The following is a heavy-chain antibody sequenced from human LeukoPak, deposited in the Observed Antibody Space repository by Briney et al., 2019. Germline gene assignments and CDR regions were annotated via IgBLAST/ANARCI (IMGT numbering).Heavy chain of an antibody. D-gene: IGHD1-26*01. CDR2: IYHSGST. J-gene: IGHJ3*02. CDR1: GYSISSGYF. CDR3: ARPRGIVGATGKGAFDI. V-gene: IGHV4-38-2*01. Sequence: PSETLSLTCAVSGYSISSGYFWGWIRQPPGKGLEWVGSIYHSGSTYYNPSLKSRVTISVDTSKNQVSLKLSSVTAADTAVYYCARPRGIVGATGKGAFDIWGQGTMVTVSS.